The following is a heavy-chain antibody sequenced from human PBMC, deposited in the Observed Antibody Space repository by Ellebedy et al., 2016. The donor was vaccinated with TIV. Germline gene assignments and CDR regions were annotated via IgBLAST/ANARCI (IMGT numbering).Heavy chain of an antibody. CDR1: GGTFSNYA. J-gene: IGHJ1*01. Sequence: AASVKVSCKASGGTFSNYAITWMRQAPGQGLEWVGGIVPILGTANYAPKFQGSVPITADKSTSTAYMELGSLRSEDTAVYYCARATPGTWSEYFQHWGQGTLVTVSS. CDR3: ARATPGTWSEYFQH. V-gene: IGHV1-69*10. CDR2: IVPILGTA. D-gene: IGHD6-13*01.